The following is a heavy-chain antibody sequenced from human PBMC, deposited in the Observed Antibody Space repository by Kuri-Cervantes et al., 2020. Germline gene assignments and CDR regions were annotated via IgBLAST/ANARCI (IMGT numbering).Heavy chain of an antibody. CDR2: INSDGSST. D-gene: IGHD3-22*01. J-gene: IGHJ2*01. CDR1: GFTFSSYN. Sequence: GESLKISCAASGFTFSSYNMNWVRQAPGKGLVWVSRINSDGSSTSYADSVKGRFTISRDNAKNTLYLQMNSLRAEDTAVYYCARDSPGGSGYYYWYFDLWGRGNPV. V-gene: IGHV3-74*01. CDR3: ARDSPGGSGYYYWYFDL.